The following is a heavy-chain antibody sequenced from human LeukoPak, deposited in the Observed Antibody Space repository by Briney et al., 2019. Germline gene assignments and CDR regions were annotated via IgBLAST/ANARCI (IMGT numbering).Heavy chain of an antibody. V-gene: IGHV3-21*01. Sequence: GGSLRLSCAASGFTFSSYSMNWVRQAPGKGLEWVSSISSSSSYIYYADSVKGRFTISRDNAKNSLYLQMNSLRAEDTAVYYCARGIFSSGWYWGPLSDYYYGMDVWGQGTTVTISS. CDR1: GFTFSSYS. CDR2: ISSSSSYI. CDR3: ARGIFSSGWYWGPLSDYYYGMDV. J-gene: IGHJ6*02. D-gene: IGHD6-19*01.